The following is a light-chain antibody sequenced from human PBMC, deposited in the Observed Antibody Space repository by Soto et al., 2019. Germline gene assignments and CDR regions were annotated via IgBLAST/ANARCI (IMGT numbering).Light chain of an antibody. CDR3: QQYGSSPET. CDR2: AAS. Sequence: EVVLTQSPDILSLSPGERATLSCRASQGVISNYLAWYQQRPGQAPRLLISAASDRATAIPDRFSGSQSATDITLPINKLEPEDFAGYYCQQYGSSPETFGQGPKVDVK. CDR1: QGVISNY. J-gene: IGKJ2*01. V-gene: IGKV3-20*01.